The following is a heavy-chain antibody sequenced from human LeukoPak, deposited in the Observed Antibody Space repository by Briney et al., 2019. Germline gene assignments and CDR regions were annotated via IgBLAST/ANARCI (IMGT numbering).Heavy chain of an antibody. CDR2: ISRDGRST. V-gene: IGHV3-64*02. CDR3: ASRGPALEV. Sequence: GGSLRLSCAASGFTFSSFAMHWVRQAPGKGLEYVSGISRDGRSTFYADSVKGRFTISRDNSKNTLYLQMGSLRAEDMAVYYCASRGPALEVWGQGTLVTVSS. CDR1: GFTFSSFA. D-gene: IGHD2-15*01. J-gene: IGHJ4*02.